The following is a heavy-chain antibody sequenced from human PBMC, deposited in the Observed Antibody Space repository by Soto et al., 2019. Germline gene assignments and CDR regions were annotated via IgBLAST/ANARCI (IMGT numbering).Heavy chain of an antibody. V-gene: IGHV1-18*01. J-gene: IGHJ6*02. CDR1: GYTFTSYG. D-gene: IGHD3-16*01. CDR3: ARSWVTGKGGMDV. CDR2: INGYTGNT. Sequence: QVQLVQSGGEVKKPGASVKVSCKASGYTFTSYGFSWVRQAPGQGLEWMGWINGYTGNTHYAQKFQGRVTMTIDTSTSTAYMELWTLISDDTAVYYCARSWVTGKGGMDVWGQGPTVTVSS.